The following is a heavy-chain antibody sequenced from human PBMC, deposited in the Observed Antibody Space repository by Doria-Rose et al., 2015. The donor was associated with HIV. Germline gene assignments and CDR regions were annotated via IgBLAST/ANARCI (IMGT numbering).Heavy chain of an antibody. CDR3: ARIKSSRWYHKYYFDF. V-gene: IGHV2-26*01. J-gene: IGHJ4*02. CDR2: IISDDER. CDR1: GVSLSSPGMG. Sequence: QESGPVLVKPTETLTLTCTVSGVSLSSPGMGVSWIRQPPGKALEWLADIISDDERSYTTSPKSRLTISRATSKRQVVLTMTDRDPVDTATYYCARIKSSRWYHKYYFDFWGQGTLVIVSA. D-gene: IGHD6-13*01.